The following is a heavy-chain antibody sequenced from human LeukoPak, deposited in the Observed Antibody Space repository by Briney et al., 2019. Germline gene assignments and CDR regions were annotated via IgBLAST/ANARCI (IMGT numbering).Heavy chain of an antibody. CDR2: IYYSGST. CDR1: GGSISSSSYY. Sequence: SETLSLTCSVSGGSISSSSYYWGWIRQPPGKGLEWIGSIYYSGSTYYNSSLKSRVTISVDTSKSQFSLRLSSVTAADTAVYYCAREGGPYRPLDYSGQGTLVTVSS. CDR3: AREGGPYRPLDY. V-gene: IGHV4-39*02. J-gene: IGHJ4*02.